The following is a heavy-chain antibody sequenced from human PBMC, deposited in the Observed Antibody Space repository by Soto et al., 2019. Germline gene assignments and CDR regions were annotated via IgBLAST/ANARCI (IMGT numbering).Heavy chain of an antibody. CDR1: GFTVSSNY. Sequence: EVQLVETGGGLIQPGGSLRLSCAASGFTVSSNYMSWVRQSPGKGLEWVSVIYSGGSTYYADSVKGRFTISRDNSKNTLYLQMNSLRAEDTAVYYCASFPARGDYADAFDIWGQGTMVTVSS. CDR3: ASFPARGDYADAFDI. J-gene: IGHJ3*02. CDR2: IYSGGST. V-gene: IGHV3-53*02. D-gene: IGHD4-17*01.